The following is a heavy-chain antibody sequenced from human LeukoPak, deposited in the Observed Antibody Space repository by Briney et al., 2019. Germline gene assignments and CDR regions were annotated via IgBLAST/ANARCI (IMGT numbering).Heavy chain of an antibody. D-gene: IGHD1-26*01. CDR3: ARATNFYYYYGMDV. CDR2: INPSRGAT. J-gene: IGHJ6*02. V-gene: IGHV1-46*01. CDR1: GYTFTSYY. Sequence: ASVKVSCKTSGYTFTSYYIHWVRQAPGQGLEWMGIINPSRGATNYAQKFQGRVTMTRDTSTSTVYMELSSQRSEDTAVYYCARATNFYYYYGMDVWGQGTTVTVSS.